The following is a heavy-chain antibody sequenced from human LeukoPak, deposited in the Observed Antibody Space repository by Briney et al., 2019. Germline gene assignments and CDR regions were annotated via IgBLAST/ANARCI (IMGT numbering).Heavy chain of an antibody. CDR3: ARDKCGGSCKRPYNWFDP. V-gene: IGHV1-18*01. D-gene: IGHD2-15*01. Sequence: ASVKVSCKASGYTFTSYGISWVRQAPGQGLEWMGWISAYNGNTNYAQKLQGRVTMTTDTSTSTAYMELGSLRSDDTAVYYCARDKCGGSCKRPYNWFDPWGQGTLVTVSS. J-gene: IGHJ5*02. CDR2: ISAYNGNT. CDR1: GYTFTSYG.